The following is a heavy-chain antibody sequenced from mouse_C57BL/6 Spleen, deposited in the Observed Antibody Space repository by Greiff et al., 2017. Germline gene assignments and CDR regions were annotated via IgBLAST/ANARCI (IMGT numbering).Heavy chain of an antibody. CDR3: ARGPSHYYGSSYHYAMDY. CDR2: ILPGSGST. Sequence: VKLVESGAELMKPGASVKLSCKATGYTFTGYWIEWVKQRPGHGLEWIGEILPGSGSTNYNEKFKGKATFTADTSSNTAYMQLSSLTTEDSAIYYCARGPSHYYGSSYHYAMDYWGQGTSVTVSS. CDR1: GYTFTGYW. D-gene: IGHD1-1*01. J-gene: IGHJ4*01. V-gene: IGHV1-9*01.